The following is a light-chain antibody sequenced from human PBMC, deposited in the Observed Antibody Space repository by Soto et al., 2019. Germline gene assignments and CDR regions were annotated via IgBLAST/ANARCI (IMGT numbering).Light chain of an antibody. J-gene: IGLJ1*01. CDR1: SPKNGAGYD. CDR3: QSYDSSLSGRYV. V-gene: IGLV1-40*01. CDR2: GNS. Sequence: SVLTQPPPVSGGPGQRGTISCPWGSPKNGAGYDVHWYQQLPGTAPKLLIYGNSNRPSGVPDRFSGSKSGTSASLAITGLQAEDEADYYCQSYDSSLSGRYVFGTGTKVTVL.